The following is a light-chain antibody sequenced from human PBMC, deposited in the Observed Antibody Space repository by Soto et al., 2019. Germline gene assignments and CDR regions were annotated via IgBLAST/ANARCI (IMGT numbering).Light chain of an antibody. CDR3: WQSLQTPPWT. J-gene: IGKJ1*01. Sequence: DIVMTQSPLSLPVTPGEPASISCRSSQSLLQTNGYTYLDWYLQKPGQSPQLLIYLTSIRASGVPDWCSGSGSGTEFTLKISKREAEDVGVYYCWQSLQTPPWTFGPGTKVEFK. CDR2: LTS. V-gene: IGKV2-28*01. CDR1: QSLLQTNGYTY.